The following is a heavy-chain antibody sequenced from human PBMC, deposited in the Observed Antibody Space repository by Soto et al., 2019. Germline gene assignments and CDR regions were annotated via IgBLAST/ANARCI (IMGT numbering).Heavy chain of an antibody. CDR2: IYYSGST. D-gene: IGHD3-22*01. V-gene: IGHV4-30-4*01. Sequence: PSETLSLTCTVSGGSISSGDYYWSWIRQPPGKGLEWIGYIYYSGSTYYNPSLKSRVTISVDTSKNQFSLKLSSVTAADTAVYYCARGYYYDSSGYSNPPHYYYYGMDVWGQGTTVTVSS. CDR1: GGSISSGDYY. CDR3: ARGYYYDSSGYSNPPHYYYYGMDV. J-gene: IGHJ6*02.